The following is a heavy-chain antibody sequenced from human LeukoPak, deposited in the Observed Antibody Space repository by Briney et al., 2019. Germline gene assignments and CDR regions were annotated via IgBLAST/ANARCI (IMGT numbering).Heavy chain of an antibody. Sequence: SETLSLTCAVYGGSFSGYYWSWIRQPPGKGLEWIGEINHSGSTNYNPSLKSRVTVSVDTSKNQFSVKLSSVTAADTAVYYCARARVGGAGWFDPWGQGTLVTVSS. CDR1: GGSFSGYY. V-gene: IGHV4-34*01. CDR3: ARARVGGAGWFDP. CDR2: INHSGST. D-gene: IGHD2-21*01. J-gene: IGHJ5*02.